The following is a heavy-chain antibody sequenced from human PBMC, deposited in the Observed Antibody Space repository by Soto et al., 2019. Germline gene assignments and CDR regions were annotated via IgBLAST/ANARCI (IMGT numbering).Heavy chain of an antibody. CDR3: ARSEPAGHRGFEI. CDR1: GGTFSSSA. V-gene: IGHV1-69*06. D-gene: IGHD6-19*01. J-gene: IGHJ3*02. CDR2: IIPTFGTA. Sequence: QVQLVQSGAEMRDPGSSVKVSCKASGGTFSSSAINWLRQAPGQGPEWMGGIIPTFGTANYIEKFRGRVTITADTSTSTAYMEVSSLTSEDTAMYFCARSEPAGHRGFEIWGQGTMVTVSS.